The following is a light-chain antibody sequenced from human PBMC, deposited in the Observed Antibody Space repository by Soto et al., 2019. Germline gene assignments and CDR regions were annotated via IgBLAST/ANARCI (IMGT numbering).Light chain of an antibody. Sequence: EIVLTQSPGTLSLSPGERATLSRRASQSVSSSYLAWYQQKPGQAPRLLIFDASNRATGIPARFSGSGSGTDFTLTISSLEPEDFAVYYCQQRSSWPPITFGQGTRLEIK. CDR3: QQRSSWPPIT. J-gene: IGKJ5*01. V-gene: IGKV3D-20*02. CDR2: DAS. CDR1: QSVSSSY.